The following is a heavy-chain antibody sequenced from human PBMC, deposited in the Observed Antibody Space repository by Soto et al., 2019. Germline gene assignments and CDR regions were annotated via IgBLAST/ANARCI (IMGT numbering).Heavy chain of an antibody. J-gene: IGHJ6*03. CDR3: ASDTSYYYYYMDV. CDR2: IWYDGSNK. Sequence: QVQLVESGGGVVQPGRSLRLSCAASGFTFSSYGMHWVRQAPGKGLEWVAVIWYDGSNKYYADSVKGRFTISRDNSKNTLYLQMNSLRAEDMAVYYCASDTSYYYYYMDVWGKGTTVTVSS. V-gene: IGHV3-33*01. CDR1: GFTFSSYG. D-gene: IGHD3-3*01.